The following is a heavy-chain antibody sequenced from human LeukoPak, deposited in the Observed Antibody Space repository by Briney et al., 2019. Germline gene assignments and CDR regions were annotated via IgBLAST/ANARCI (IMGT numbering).Heavy chain of an antibody. CDR1: GFTFSSYA. D-gene: IGHD2-2*02. Sequence: GGSLRLSCAAYGFTFSSYAMHWVRQAPGKGLEWVAVISYDGSNKYYADSVKGRFTISRDNSKNTLYLQMNSLRAEDTAVYYCARGLYCSSTSCSTSYYYYYGMDVWGQGTTVTVSS. CDR3: ARGLYCSSTSCSTSYYYYYGMDV. V-gene: IGHV3-30-3*01. CDR2: ISYDGSNK. J-gene: IGHJ6*02.